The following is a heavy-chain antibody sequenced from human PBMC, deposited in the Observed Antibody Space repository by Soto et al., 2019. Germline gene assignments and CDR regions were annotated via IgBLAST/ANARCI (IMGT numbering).Heavy chain of an antibody. CDR1: GFTFSHYG. CDR2: ISYDGSNK. CDR3: ARYSGKYQGPIDY. J-gene: IGHJ4*02. D-gene: IGHD1-26*01. Sequence: QVQLVESGGGVVQPGRSLRLSCAASGFTFSHYGIRWVRQAPGKGLEWLAVISYDGSNKHYADSVKGRFTVSRDNSKNTLYLQMTSLRAEDTAVYFCARYSGKYQGPIDYWGQGTLVTISS. V-gene: IGHV3-30*03.